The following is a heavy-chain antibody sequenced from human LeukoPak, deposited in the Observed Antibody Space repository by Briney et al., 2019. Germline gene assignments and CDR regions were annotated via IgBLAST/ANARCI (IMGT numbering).Heavy chain of an antibody. Sequence: PPGTLSLTCAVSGGSISSSNWWSWVRQPPGKGLEWIGEIYHSGSTNYNPSLKSRVTISVDNSKNHFSLKLSSVTAADTAVYYCARSSYYDSTYGMDVWGQGTTVTVSS. CDR2: IYHSGST. D-gene: IGHD3-22*01. J-gene: IGHJ6*02. V-gene: IGHV4-4*03. CDR3: ARSSYYDSTYGMDV. CDR1: GGSISSSNW.